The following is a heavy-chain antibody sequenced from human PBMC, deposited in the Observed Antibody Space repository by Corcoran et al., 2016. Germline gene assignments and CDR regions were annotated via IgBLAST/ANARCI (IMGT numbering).Heavy chain of an antibody. CDR3: ARESGVGYTYGRYYDMDI. Sequence: QVQLVQSGAEVKKPGASVKVSCKASAYTFTGYYMHWVRQAPGQGLEWMGWINPNSGGTNYAQRFQDRVTMTRDTSISTAYLELSRLRSDDTAVYYCARESGVGYTYGRYYDMDIWGQGTTVTVSS. V-gene: IGHV1-2*02. CDR1: AYTFTGYY. D-gene: IGHD5-18*01. J-gene: IGHJ6*02. CDR2: INPNSGGT.